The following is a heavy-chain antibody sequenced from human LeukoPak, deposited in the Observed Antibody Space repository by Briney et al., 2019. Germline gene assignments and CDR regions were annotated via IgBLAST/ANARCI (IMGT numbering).Heavy chain of an antibody. J-gene: IGHJ6*02. CDR1: GGSISSHY. D-gene: IGHD3-22*01. Sequence: SETLSLTCTVSGGSISSHYWSWIRQPPGKGLEWIGYIYYSGNTNYSSSLKSRVTISVDTSKNQFSLKLSSVTAADTAVYYCARDGYYYDSSGYYYYYYGMDVWGQGTTVTVSS. V-gene: IGHV4-59*11. CDR2: IYYSGNT. CDR3: ARDGYYYDSSGYYYYYYGMDV.